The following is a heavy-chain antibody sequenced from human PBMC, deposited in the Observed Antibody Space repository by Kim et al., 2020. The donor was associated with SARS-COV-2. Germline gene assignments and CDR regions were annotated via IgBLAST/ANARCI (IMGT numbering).Heavy chain of an antibody. J-gene: IGHJ4*02. CDR3: ASALGH. D-gene: IGHD3-16*02. V-gene: IGHV4-4*07. Sequence: YTSGRTNYNPSLQSRVTMSGDMSKNQFSLKRSSVTDANTAVYYCASALGHWGQGTLVTVSS. CDR2: YTSGRT.